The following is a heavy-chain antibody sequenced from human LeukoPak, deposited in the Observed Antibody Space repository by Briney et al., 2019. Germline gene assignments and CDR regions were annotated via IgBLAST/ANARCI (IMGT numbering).Heavy chain of an antibody. V-gene: IGHV3-74*01. CDR2: IDGDGSST. CDR3: ARSIVGACFDC. CDR1: GFTFSSYW. J-gene: IGHJ4*02. Sequence: GGSLRLSCAASGFTFSSYWMHWVRQAPGKGLVWVSRIDGDGSSTNYADSVKGRFTISRDNARNTLYLQMNSLRAEDTDVYYCARSIVGACFDCWGQGTLVTVSS. D-gene: IGHD1-26*01.